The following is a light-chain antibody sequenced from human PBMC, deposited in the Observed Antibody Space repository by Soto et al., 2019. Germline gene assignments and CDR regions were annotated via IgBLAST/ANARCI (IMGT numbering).Light chain of an antibody. CDR2: DVS. CDR3: SSYTSGGNYV. V-gene: IGLV2-14*01. CDR1: SSDVAAYNF. Sequence: QSALTQPASVSGSPGQSVAISCTGTSSDVAAYNFVSWYQQHPGKAPKLMVFDVSNRPSGVSDRFSGSKSGNMASLTISGLQADDEADYYCSSYTSGGNYVFGTGTKVTVL. J-gene: IGLJ1*01.